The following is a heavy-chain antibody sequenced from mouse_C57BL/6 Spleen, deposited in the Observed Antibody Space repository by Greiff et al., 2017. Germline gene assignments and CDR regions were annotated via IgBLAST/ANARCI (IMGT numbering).Heavy chain of an antibody. CDR1: GYTFTSYW. J-gene: IGHJ1*02. D-gene: IGHD4-1*02. V-gene: IGHV1-55*01. CDR2: IYPGSGST. CDR3: ARPPTGTGLYFDG. Sequence: QVHVKQPGAELVKPGASVKMSCKASGYTFTSYWITWVKQRPGQGLEWIGDIYPGSGSTNYNEKFKSKATLTVDTSSSTAYMQLSSLTSEDSAVYYCARPPTGTGLYFDGWGTGATVTVPS.